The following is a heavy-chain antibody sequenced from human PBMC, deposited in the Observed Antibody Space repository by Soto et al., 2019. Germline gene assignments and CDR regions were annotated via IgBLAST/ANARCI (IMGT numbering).Heavy chain of an antibody. CDR3: ARSRSGIAVAGPGYYFDV. Sequence: SQTLSLTCAISGDSVSSNSDAWNWIRQSPSRGLEWLGRTYYRSKWYNDYAVSVKSRITINPDTSKNQFSLQLNSVTPEDTAVYYCARSRSGIAVAGPGYYFDVWGQGTTVTVSS. D-gene: IGHD6-19*01. CDR2: TYYRSKWYN. V-gene: IGHV6-1*01. CDR1: GDSVSSNSDA. J-gene: IGHJ6*02.